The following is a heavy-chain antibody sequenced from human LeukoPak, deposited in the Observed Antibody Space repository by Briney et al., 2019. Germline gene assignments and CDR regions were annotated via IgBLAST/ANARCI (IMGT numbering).Heavy chain of an antibody. D-gene: IGHD5-24*01. V-gene: IGHV3-48*01. CDR2: ISTSSHAM. CDR1: GFTFSDYN. CDR3: AREWGGGWLQLYYFDY. Sequence: GGSLRLSCTASGFTFSDYNMNWVRQAPGKGLERVSYISTSSHAMYYADSVKGRFTISRDNAKNSLYLQINSLRAEDTAVYYCAREWGGGWLQLYYFDYWGQGSLVTVSS. J-gene: IGHJ4*02.